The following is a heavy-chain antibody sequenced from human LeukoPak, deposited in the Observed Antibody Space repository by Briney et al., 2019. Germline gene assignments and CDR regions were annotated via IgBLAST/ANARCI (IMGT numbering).Heavy chain of an antibody. J-gene: IGHJ4*02. Sequence: GASVKVSCKASGYTFTGYYMHWVRQAPGQGLEWMGWINPNSGGTNYAQKFQGRVTMTRDTSISTAYMELSRLRSDDTAVYYCARGAIVATIFFDYWGQGTLVTVSS. CDR1: GYTFTGYY. V-gene: IGHV1-2*02. CDR3: ARGAIVATIFFDY. D-gene: IGHD5-12*01. CDR2: INPNSGGT.